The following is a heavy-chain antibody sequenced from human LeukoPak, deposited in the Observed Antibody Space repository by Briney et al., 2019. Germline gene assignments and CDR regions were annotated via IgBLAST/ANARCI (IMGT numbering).Heavy chain of an antibody. J-gene: IGHJ4*02. CDR2: IVPIFGTA. D-gene: IGHD4-23*01. CDR3: ARGWLAETMVVTPYNY. CDR1: GGTFSSHT. Sequence: SVKVSCKASGGTFSSHTINWVRQAPGQGLEWMGGIVPIFGTANYAQKFQGRVTITAVESTSTAYMEVSSLRSEDTAVYYCARGWLAETMVVTPYNYWGQGTLVTVSS. V-gene: IGHV1-69*13.